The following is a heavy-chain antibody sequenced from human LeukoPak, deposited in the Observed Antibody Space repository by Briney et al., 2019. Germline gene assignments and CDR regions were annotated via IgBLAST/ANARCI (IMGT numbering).Heavy chain of an antibody. J-gene: IGHJ4*02. Sequence: PSQTLSLTCTVSGGSISSYYWSWIRQPPGKGLEWIGYIYYSGSTNYNPSLKSRVTISVDTSKNQFSLKLSSVTAADTAVYYCARHLYYYDSSGHMGGPFFDYWGQGTLVTVSS. CDR3: ARHLYYYDSSGHMGGPFFDY. V-gene: IGHV4-59*08. CDR2: IYYSGST. CDR1: GGSISSYY. D-gene: IGHD3-22*01.